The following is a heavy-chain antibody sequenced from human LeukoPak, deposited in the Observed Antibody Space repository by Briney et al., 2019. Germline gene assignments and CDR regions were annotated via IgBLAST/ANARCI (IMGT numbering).Heavy chain of an antibody. J-gene: IGHJ4*02. D-gene: IGHD6-13*01. Sequence: ASVKVSCKASVYTFTSYDINWVRQATGQGLEWMGWMNPNSGNTGYAQKFQGRVTMTRNTSISTAYMELSSLRSEDTAVYYCARKRRVAAAGISDYWGQGTLVTVSS. CDR2: MNPNSGNT. V-gene: IGHV1-8*01. CDR1: VYTFTSYD. CDR3: ARKRRVAAAGISDY.